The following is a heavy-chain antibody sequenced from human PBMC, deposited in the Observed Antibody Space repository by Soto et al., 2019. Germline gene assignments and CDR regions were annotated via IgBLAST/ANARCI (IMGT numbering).Heavy chain of an antibody. Sequence: PGGSLRLSCAASGFTFSSYGMHWVRQAPGKGLEWVAVIWYDGSNKYYADSVKGRFTISRDNSKNTLYLQMNSLRAEDTAVYYCARRYCSGGSCYSGDYYYMDVWGKGTTVTVSS. D-gene: IGHD2-15*01. J-gene: IGHJ6*03. CDR1: GFTFSSYG. CDR2: IWYDGSNK. V-gene: IGHV3-33*01. CDR3: ARRYCSGGSCYSGDYYYMDV.